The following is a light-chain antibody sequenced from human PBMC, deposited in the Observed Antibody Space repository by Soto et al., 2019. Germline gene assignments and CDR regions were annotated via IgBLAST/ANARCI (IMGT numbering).Light chain of an antibody. CDR3: HQYGGSPRT. CDR2: GVS. J-gene: IGKJ1*01. V-gene: IGKV3-20*01. Sequence: ELVLTQSPGTLSLSPGERATLFCRASQSVSSNYLNWFQQKPGQAPRLLIYGVSSRATGIPERVSGSGAGTDVTLTISRLEPEDFAVYYCHQYGGSPRTFGQGTKVDI. CDR1: QSVSSNY.